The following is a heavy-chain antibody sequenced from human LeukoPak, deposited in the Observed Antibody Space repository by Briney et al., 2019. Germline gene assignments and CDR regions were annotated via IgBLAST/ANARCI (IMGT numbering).Heavy chain of an antibody. CDR2: INHSGST. CDR3: ARGNKYSSGSIDY. J-gene: IGHJ4*02. Sequence: PSETLSLTCAVYGGSFSGYYWSWIRQPPGKGLEWIGEINHSGSTNYNPSLKSRVTISVDTSKNQFSLKLSSVTAADTAVYYCARGNKYSSGSIDYWGQGTLVTVSS. V-gene: IGHV4-34*01. D-gene: IGHD6-19*01. CDR1: GGSFSGYY.